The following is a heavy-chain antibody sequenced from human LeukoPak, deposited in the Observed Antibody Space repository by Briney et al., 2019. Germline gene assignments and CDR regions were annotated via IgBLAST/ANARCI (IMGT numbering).Heavy chain of an antibody. Sequence: ASVKLSCKASGYTFTSYDINWVRQATGQGLEWMGWMNPNSGNTGYAQKFQGRVTMTRNTAISTAYMELSSLRSEDTAVYYCASLYSSSYDAFDIWGQGTMVTVSS. J-gene: IGHJ3*02. CDR2: MNPNSGNT. V-gene: IGHV1-8*01. D-gene: IGHD6-6*01. CDR3: ASLYSSSYDAFDI. CDR1: GYTFTSYD.